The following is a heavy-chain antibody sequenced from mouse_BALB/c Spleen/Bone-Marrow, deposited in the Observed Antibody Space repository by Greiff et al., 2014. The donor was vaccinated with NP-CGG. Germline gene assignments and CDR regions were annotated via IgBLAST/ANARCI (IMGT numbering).Heavy chain of an antibody. D-gene: IGHD2-12*01. CDR2: ISPSNGRS. J-gene: IGHJ4*01. V-gene: IGHV1S81*02. CDR3: TRSELRRGGYALDY. CDR1: GYSFTSYW. Sequence: VQLQQSRAELVKPGASVKLSCKASGYSFTSYWMHWVKQRPGQGLEWIGEISPSNGRSNYNEKFKCKATLTVDKSSSTAYMQLSGLTSEDSAVYYCTRSELRRGGYALDYWGLGTSVTVSS.